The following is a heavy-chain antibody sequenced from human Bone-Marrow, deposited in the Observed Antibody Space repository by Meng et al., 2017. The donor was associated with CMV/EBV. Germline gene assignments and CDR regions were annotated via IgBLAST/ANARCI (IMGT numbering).Heavy chain of an antibody. CDR1: GFTFSSYW. CDR3: ARDSSYDFWSGYFRTESNFDY. J-gene: IGHJ4*02. CDR2: INSDGSST. D-gene: IGHD3-3*01. V-gene: IGHV3-74*01. Sequence: GGSLRLSCAASGFTFSSYWMHWVRQAPGKGLVWVSRINSDGSSTSYADSVKGRFTISRDNAKNTLYLQMNSLRAEDTAVYYCARDSSYDFWSGYFRTESNFDYCGQGTLVTVSS.